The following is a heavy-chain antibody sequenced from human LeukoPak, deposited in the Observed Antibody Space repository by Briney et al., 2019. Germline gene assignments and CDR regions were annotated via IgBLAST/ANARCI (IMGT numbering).Heavy chain of an antibody. Sequence: SETLSLTCTVSGYSISSGYYWGWIRQPPGKGLEWIGSINHSGSTYYNPSLKSRVTISVDTSKNQFSLKLSSVTAADTAVYYCARGHSSSWYYYSYFDYWGQGTLVTVSS. V-gene: IGHV4-38-2*02. CDR1: GYSISSGYY. J-gene: IGHJ4*02. D-gene: IGHD6-13*01. CDR3: ARGHSSSWYYYSYFDY. CDR2: INHSGST.